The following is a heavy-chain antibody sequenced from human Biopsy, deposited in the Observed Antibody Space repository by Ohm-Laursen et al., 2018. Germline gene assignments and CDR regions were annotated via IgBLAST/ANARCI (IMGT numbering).Heavy chain of an antibody. CDR2: ISPNSGGT. D-gene: IGHD3-22*01. CDR3: ARGGYYYDSLAYYYWFDP. V-gene: IGHV1-2*02. CDR1: GYAVNDYF. J-gene: IGHJ5*02. Sequence: SVKVSCKGSGYAVNDYFLHWLRQAPGQGPEWTGWISPNSGGTNYAQKFQGRVTMTTDTSTSTVYLELRRLISDDTAVYYCARGGYYYDSLAYYYWFDPWGQGTLVTVSS.